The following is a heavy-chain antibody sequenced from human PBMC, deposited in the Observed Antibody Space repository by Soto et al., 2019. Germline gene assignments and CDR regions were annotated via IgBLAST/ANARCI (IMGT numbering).Heavy chain of an antibody. CDR2: INSDGSST. D-gene: IGHD2-21*02. CDR1: GFTFSSYW. Sequence: EVQLVESGGGLVQPGGSLRLSCAASGFTFSSYWMHWVRQAPGRGLVWVSRINSDGSSTRYADSVKGRFTISRDNAKITLYLQMNSLRAEDTAVYYCARDREVVTAILGYWGQGTLVTVSS. CDR3: ARDREVVTAILGY. V-gene: IGHV3-74*01. J-gene: IGHJ4*02.